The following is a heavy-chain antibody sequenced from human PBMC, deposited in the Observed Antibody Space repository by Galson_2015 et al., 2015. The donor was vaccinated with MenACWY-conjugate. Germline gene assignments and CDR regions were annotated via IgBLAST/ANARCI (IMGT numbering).Heavy chain of an antibody. CDR2: TIGGNYT. CDR3: ARDTVQMVTTK. Sequence: SLRLSCATSGFIFSRYNMNWVRQAPGKGLEWVASTIGGNYTYYADSVKGRFTISRDNAKSSLYLQMNSLRAEDTAVYYCARDTVQMVTTKWGQGTLVTVSS. D-gene: IGHD4-17*01. V-gene: IGHV3-21*06. J-gene: IGHJ3*01. CDR1: GFIFSRYN.